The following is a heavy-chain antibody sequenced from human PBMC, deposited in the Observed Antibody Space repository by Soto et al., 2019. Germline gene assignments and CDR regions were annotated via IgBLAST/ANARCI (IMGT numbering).Heavy chain of an antibody. V-gene: IGHV3-66*01. CDR1: GFTVSSNY. CDR2: IYSGGST. CDR3: ARDIREWRYFDL. Sequence: EVQLVESGGGLVQPGGSLRLSCAASGFTVSSNYMSWVRQAPGKGLEWVSVIYSGGSTYYADSVKGRFTISRDKSKNPLYLQMNSLRAEDTAVYYCARDIREWRYFDLWGRGTLVTVSS. J-gene: IGHJ2*01. D-gene: IGHD2-21*01.